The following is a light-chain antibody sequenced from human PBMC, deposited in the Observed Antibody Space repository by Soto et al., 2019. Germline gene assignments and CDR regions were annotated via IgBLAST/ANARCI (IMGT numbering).Light chain of an antibody. Sequence: DFQMTQSPSSLSASIGDRVTVTCRASQGISNYLAWYQQKPGKGPELLIYDASTLQSGVPSRFSGSGSGTDFTLTISRLQPEDVATYYGQNYDSFLITFGPGTKVDI. CDR2: DAS. V-gene: IGKV1-27*01. CDR3: QNYDSFLIT. CDR1: QGISNY. J-gene: IGKJ3*01.